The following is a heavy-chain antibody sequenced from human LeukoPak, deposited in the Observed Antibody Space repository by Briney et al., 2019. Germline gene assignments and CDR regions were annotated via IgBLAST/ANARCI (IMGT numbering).Heavy chain of an antibody. J-gene: IGHJ3*02. CDR1: GFTFSSYA. CDR2: ISGSGGST. V-gene: IGHV3-23*01. CDR3: AKDQDYGGNSRGDAFDI. D-gene: IGHD4-23*01. Sequence: GGSLRLSCAASGFTFSSYAMSWVRQAPGKGLEWVSAISGSGGSTYYADSVKGRFTISRDNSKNTLYLQMNSLRAEDTAVYYCAKDQDYGGNSRGDAFDIWGQGTMVTVSS.